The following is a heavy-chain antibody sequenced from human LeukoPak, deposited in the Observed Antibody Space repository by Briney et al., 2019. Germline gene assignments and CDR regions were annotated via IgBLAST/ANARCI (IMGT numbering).Heavy chain of an antibody. V-gene: IGHV3-7*01. J-gene: IGHJ3*01. D-gene: IGHD3-22*01. CDR1: GFIFSSSY. CDR2: IKHDGSKQ. Sequence: GGSLRLSCAASGFIFSSSYMSWVRQAPGKGLEWVANIKHDGSKQQYVDSVKGRLTISRDNAKNSLFLEMSSLRAEDTAIYYCARDPYHSGGYGAFDLWGRGTVVIVSS. CDR3: ARDPYHSGGYGAFDL.